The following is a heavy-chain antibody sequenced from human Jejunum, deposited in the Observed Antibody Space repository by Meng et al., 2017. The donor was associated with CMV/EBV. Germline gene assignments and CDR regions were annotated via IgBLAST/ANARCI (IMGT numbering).Heavy chain of an antibody. CDR1: GFTVSDSY. D-gene: IGHD4-11*01. V-gene: IGHV3-53*01. CDR3: AKHRRDNSWSDWFDS. Sequence: SGFTVSDSYMSWVRQAPGKGLEWVSVIYSSGRTYNADSVKGRFTISRDNSKKTFYLQMNSLRAEDMALYYCAKHRRDNSWSDWFDSWGQGTLVTVSS. CDR2: IYSSGRT. J-gene: IGHJ5*01.